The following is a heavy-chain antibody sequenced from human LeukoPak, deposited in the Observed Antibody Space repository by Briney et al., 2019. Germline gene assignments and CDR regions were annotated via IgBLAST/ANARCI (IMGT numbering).Heavy chain of an antibody. CDR1: GGTFSSYA. Sequence: SVKVSCKASGGTFSSYAISWVRQAPGQGLEWMGGIIPIFGTANYAQKFQGRVTITADESTSTAYMELSSLRSEDTAVYYCARDSSGYYTAYYLDYWGQGTLVTVSS. J-gene: IGHJ4*02. CDR3: ARDSSGYYTAYYLDY. D-gene: IGHD3-22*01. CDR2: IIPIFGTA. V-gene: IGHV1-69*13.